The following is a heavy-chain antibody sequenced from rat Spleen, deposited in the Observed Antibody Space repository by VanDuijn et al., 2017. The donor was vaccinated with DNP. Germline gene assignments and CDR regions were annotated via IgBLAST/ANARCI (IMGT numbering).Heavy chain of an antibody. D-gene: IGHD1-2*01. CDR2: ISFDGSST. CDR1: GFTFSDYN. Sequence: EVQLVESGGGLVQPGRSLKLSCAASGFTFSDYNMAWVRQAPKKGLEWVTTISFDGSSTHYRDSVKGRFTISRDNAKSSLYLQMDSLRSEDTATYDCTTDGYSSYSPLDYWGQGVMVTISS. CDR3: TTDGYSSYSPLDY. J-gene: IGHJ2*01. V-gene: IGHV5-20*01.